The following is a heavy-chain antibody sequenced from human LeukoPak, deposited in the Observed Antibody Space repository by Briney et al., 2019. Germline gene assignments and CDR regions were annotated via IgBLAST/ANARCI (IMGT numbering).Heavy chain of an antibody. D-gene: IGHD3-3*01. Sequence: GASLRLSCAASGFTFSSYAMGWVRQAPGKGLEWVSAISGSGGSTYYADSVKGRFTISRDNSKNTLYLQMNSLRAEDTAVYYCAKVKVVAYDFWSGSWGMDVWDQGTTVTVSS. V-gene: IGHV3-23*01. CDR3: AKVKVVAYDFWSGSWGMDV. CDR2: ISGSGGST. CDR1: GFTFSSYA. J-gene: IGHJ6*02.